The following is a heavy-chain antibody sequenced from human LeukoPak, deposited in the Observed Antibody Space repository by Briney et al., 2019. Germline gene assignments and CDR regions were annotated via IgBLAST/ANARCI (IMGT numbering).Heavy chain of an antibody. D-gene: IGHD6-13*01. CDR1: GFTFSSYE. CDR2: ICSSGSTI. Sequence: GGSLRLSCAASGFTFSSYEMNWVRQAPGKGLEWVSYICSSGSTIYYADSVKGRFTISRDNAKNSLYLQMNSLRAEDTAVYYCARVWAAGDYWGQGTLVTVSS. CDR3: ARVWAAGDY. J-gene: IGHJ4*02. V-gene: IGHV3-48*03.